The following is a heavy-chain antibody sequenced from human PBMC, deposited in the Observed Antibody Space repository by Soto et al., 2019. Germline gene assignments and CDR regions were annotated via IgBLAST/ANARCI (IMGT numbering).Heavy chain of an antibody. CDR2: ISSSSSYI. CDR3: ASEYYDSSGYYYVDY. CDR1: GFTFSSYS. D-gene: IGHD3-22*01. Sequence: EVQLVESGGGLVKPGGSLRLSCAASGFTFSSYSMNWVRQAPGKGLEWVSSISSSSSYIYYADSVKGRFTISRDNAKNSLYLQMNSLRAEDTAVYYRASEYYDSSGYYYVDYWGQGTLVTVSS. V-gene: IGHV3-21*01. J-gene: IGHJ4*02.